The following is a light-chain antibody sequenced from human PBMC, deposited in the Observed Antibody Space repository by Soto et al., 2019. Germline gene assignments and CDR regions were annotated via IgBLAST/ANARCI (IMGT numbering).Light chain of an antibody. J-gene: IGKJ1*01. CDR2: DAS. V-gene: IGKV3-11*01. Sequence: EILLTQYPATLSLSPGERATLSWRASQSVSTYLAWYQQRPGKAPRLLIYDASYRATDIPPRFSGSGYGTDFTLTISSLQPEDLAVYHCQQYNKSPQTFGHGTKVDIK. CDR3: QQYNKSPQT. CDR1: QSVSTY.